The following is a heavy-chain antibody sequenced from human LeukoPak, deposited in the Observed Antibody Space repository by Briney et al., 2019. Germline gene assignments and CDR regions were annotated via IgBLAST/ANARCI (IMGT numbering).Heavy chain of an antibody. CDR2: ISGSGGST. CDR1: GFTFSSYA. Sequence: PGGSLRLSCAASGFTFSSYAMSWVRQAPGKGLEWVSAISGSGGSTYYADSVKGRFTISRDNAKNSLYLQMNSLRVEDTAVYYCARDSPPRYSGTAGGEGYWGQGTLVTVSS. J-gene: IGHJ4*02. V-gene: IGHV3-23*01. CDR3: ARDSPPRYSGTAGGEGY. D-gene: IGHD1-26*01.